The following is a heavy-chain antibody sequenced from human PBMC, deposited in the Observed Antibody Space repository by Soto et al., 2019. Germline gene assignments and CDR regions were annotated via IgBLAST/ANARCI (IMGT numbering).Heavy chain of an antibody. J-gene: IGHJ4*02. CDR3: ARHEQGWNFAY. V-gene: IGHV4-39*01. Sequence: SETLSLTCTVSRGSISSGTNYWAWIRQPPGKGLEWIANIYYSGSTFYNPSLKSRVTISLDTSKNQFSLKVRSVTAADTAVDYCARHEQGWNFAYGGKRALVNV. CDR2: IYYSGST. CDR1: RGSISSGTNY.